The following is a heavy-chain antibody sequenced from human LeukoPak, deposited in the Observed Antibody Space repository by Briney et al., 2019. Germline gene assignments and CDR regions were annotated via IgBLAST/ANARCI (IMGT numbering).Heavy chain of an antibody. CDR3: ARGQGVTYYYDSMKSNYFDY. V-gene: IGHV4-30-4*01. CDR1: GGSISRGDYY. J-gene: IGHJ4*02. D-gene: IGHD3-22*01. Sequence: SETLSLTCTVSGGSISRGDYYWSWIRQPPGKALEWIGYIYHSGSTYYNPSLKSRLTMSVDTSKNQFSLKLSSVTAADTAVYYCARGQGVTYYYDSMKSNYFDYWGQGTLVTVSS. CDR2: IYHSGST.